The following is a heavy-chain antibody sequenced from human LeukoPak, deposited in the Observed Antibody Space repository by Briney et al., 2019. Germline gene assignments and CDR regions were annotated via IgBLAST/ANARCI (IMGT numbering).Heavy chain of an antibody. CDR2: FDPEDGET. CDR1: GYTLTELS. V-gene: IGHV1-24*01. D-gene: IGHD5-18*01. J-gene: IGHJ6*02. Sequence: GASVKVSCKVSGYTLTELSMHWVRQAPGKGLEWMGGFDPEDGETIYAQKFQGRVTMTRDTSISTAYMELSRLRSDDTAVYYCAREEWIQLWFSSAYYYYGMDVWGQGTTVTVSS. CDR3: AREEWIQLWFSSAYYYYGMDV.